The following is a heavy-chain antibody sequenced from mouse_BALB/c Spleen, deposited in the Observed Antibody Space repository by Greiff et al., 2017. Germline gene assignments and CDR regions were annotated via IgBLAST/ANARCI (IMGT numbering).Heavy chain of an antibody. V-gene: IGHV1-55*01. CDR2: IYPGSGST. J-gene: IGHJ4*01. CDR3: ARWLLYAMDY. D-gene: IGHD2-3*01. Sequence: VQLQQPGAELVKPGTSVKLSCKASGYNFTSYWINWVKLRPGQGLEWIGDIYPGSGSTNYNEKFKSKATLTVDTSSSTAYMQLSSLASEDSALYYCARWLLYAMDYWGQGTSVTVSS. CDR1: GYNFTSYW.